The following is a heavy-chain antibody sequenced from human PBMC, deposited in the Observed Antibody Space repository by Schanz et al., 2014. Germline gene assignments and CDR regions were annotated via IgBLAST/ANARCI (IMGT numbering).Heavy chain of an antibody. V-gene: IGHV3-23*04. Sequence: EVQLVESGGGLVQPGGSLRLSCAASGFTFSSYWMHWVRQVPGKGLVWVSAISGGGGTTYYEDSVKGRFTISRDNSKNTLYLQMNSLRPEDTAVYYCAKTLFPGGTQTFGNWGRGTLVTVSS. D-gene: IGHD2-8*02. J-gene: IGHJ4*02. CDR1: GFTFSSYW. CDR3: AKTLFPGGTQTFGN. CDR2: ISGGGGTT.